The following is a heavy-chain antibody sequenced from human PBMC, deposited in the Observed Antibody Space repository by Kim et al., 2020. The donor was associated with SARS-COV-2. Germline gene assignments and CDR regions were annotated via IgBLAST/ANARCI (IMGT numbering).Heavy chain of an antibody. D-gene: IGHD2-15*01. CDR2: INPSGGST. J-gene: IGHJ3*02. Sequence: ASVKVSCKASGYTFTSYYMHWVRQAPGQGLEWMGIINPSGGSTSYAQKFQGRVTMTRDTSTSTVYMELSSLRSEDTAGYYCARDVGLGYCSGGSCYSGPHDAFDIWGQGTMVTVSS. CDR3: ARDVGLGYCSGGSCYSGPHDAFDI. CDR1: GYTFTSYY. V-gene: IGHV1-46*01.